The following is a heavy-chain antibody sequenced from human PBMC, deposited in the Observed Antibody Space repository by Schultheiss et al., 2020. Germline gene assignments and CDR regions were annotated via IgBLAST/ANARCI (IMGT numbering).Heavy chain of an antibody. CDR2: ISGSGGST. Sequence: GRSLRLSCAASGFTFNNYVMHWVRQAPGKGLEWVSAISGSGGSTYYADSVKGRFTISRDNSKNTLYLQMNSLRAEDTAVYYCARERPLRVVIAENWFDPWGQGTLVTVSS. V-gene: IGHV3-23*01. CDR1: GFTFNNYV. D-gene: IGHD2-21*01. J-gene: IGHJ5*02. CDR3: ARERPLRVVIAENWFDP.